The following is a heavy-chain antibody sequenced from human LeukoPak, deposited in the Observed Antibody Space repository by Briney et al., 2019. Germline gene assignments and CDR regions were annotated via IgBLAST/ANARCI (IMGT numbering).Heavy chain of an antibody. CDR3: ARGFSHTGGYFDY. CDR2: IYYSGST. Sequence: SETLSLTCTVSGGSISSYYWSWIRQPPGKGLEWIGYIYYSGSTNYNPSLKSRVTISVDTSKNQFSLKLNSVTAADTAVYYCARGFSHTGGYFDYWGQGTLATVSS. V-gene: IGHV4-59*01. CDR1: GGSISSYY. D-gene: IGHD2/OR15-2a*01. J-gene: IGHJ4*02.